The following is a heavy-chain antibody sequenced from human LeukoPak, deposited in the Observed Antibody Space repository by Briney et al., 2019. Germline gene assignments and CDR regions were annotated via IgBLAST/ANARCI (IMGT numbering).Heavy chain of an antibody. V-gene: IGHV3-74*01. CDR1: GFTFSSYW. Sequence: GGSLRLSCAASGFTFSSYWMHWVRQSPGHGLVWVSRVNSAGSSTSYADSVKGRFTISRDNAKNTLYLQMNSLRAEDTAVYYCAGSGSYGMDVWGQGTTVTVSS. D-gene: IGHD1-26*01. J-gene: IGHJ6*02. CDR3: AGSGSYGMDV. CDR2: VNSAGSST.